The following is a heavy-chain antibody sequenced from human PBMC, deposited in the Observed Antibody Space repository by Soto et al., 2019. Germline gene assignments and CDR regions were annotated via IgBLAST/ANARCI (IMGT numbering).Heavy chain of an antibody. Sequence: QITLKESGPTLVRPTQPLTLTCTFSWFSLSATGAGVAWRRQPPGKALAWLALIYLDDDTFYSQSLKTRLTITQDTSKTQVVLTMTNLDPVDTATYYCAHCGPEGSFDSWGQGTLVTVAS. V-gene: IGHV2-5*02. CDR3: AHCGPEGSFDS. CDR1: WFSLSATGAG. CDR2: IYLDDDT. J-gene: IGHJ4*02.